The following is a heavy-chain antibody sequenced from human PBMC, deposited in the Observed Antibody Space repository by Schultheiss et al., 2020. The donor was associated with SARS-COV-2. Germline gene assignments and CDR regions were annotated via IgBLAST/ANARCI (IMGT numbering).Heavy chain of an antibody. CDR1: GGSISSYY. CDR2: INHSGST. CDR3: ARGDYSSSAPFY. D-gene: IGHD6-6*01. V-gene: IGHV4-59*12. Sequence: GSLRLSCTVSGGSISSYYWSWIRQPPGKGLEWIGEINHSGSTNYNPSLKSRVTISVDTSKNQFSLKLSSVTAADTAVYYCARGDYSSSAPFYWGQGTLVTVSS. J-gene: IGHJ4*02.